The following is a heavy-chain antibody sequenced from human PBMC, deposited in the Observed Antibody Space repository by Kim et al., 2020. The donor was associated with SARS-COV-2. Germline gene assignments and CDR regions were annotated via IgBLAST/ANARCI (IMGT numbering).Heavy chain of an antibody. J-gene: IGHJ4*02. CDR3: ARDLTGYSSGPSWY. D-gene: IGHD6-19*01. Sequence: GGSLRLSCAASGFTFSSYGMHWVRQAPGKGLEWVAVIWYDGSNKYYADSVKGRFTISRDNSKDTLYLQMNSLRAEDTAVYYCARDLTGYSSGPSWYWGQGNRVPVSS. CDR2: IWYDGSNK. V-gene: IGHV3-33*01. CDR1: GFTFSSYG.